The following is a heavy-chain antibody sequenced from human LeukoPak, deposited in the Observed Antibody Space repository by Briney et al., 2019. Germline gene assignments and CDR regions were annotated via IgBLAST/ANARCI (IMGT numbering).Heavy chain of an antibody. D-gene: IGHD3-3*01. CDR2: ISGSGGST. V-gene: IGHV3-23*01. J-gene: IGHJ5*02. CDR3: AKIGYYDFWSGYSS. CDR1: GFTCSSYA. Sequence: PGGSLRLSCAASGFTCSSYAMSWVRQAPGKGLEWVSAISGSGGSTYYADSVKGRFTISRDNSKNTLYLQMNSLRAEDTAVYYCAKIGYYDFWSGYSSWGQGTLVTVSS.